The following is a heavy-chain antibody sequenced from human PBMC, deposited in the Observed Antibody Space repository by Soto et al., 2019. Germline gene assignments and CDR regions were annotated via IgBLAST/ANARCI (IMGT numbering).Heavy chain of an antibody. CDR1: GGSISSYY. CDR3: ARGGYSSSSAYYYYYYGMDV. V-gene: IGHV4-59*01. J-gene: IGHJ6*02. Sequence: SETLSLTCTVSGGSISSYYWSWIRQPRGKGLEWIGYIYYSGSTNYNPSLKSRVTISVDTSKNQFSLKLSSVAAADTAVYYCARGGYSSSSAYYYYYYGMDVWGQGTTVTVSS. CDR2: IYYSGST. D-gene: IGHD6-6*01.